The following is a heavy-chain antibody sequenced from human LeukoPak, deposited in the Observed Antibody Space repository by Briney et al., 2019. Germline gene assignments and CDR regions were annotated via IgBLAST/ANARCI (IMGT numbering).Heavy chain of an antibody. J-gene: IGHJ4*02. CDR2: IIPIFGTA. V-gene: IGHV1-69*13. CDR1: GGTFSSYA. Sequence: ASVKVSCKASGGTFSSYAISWVRQAPGQGLEWMGGIIPIFGTANYAQKFQGRVTITADESTSTAYMELSSLRSEDTAVYYCAREISYYDSSGYCDYWGQGTLVTVSS. CDR3: AREISYYDSSGYCDY. D-gene: IGHD3-22*01.